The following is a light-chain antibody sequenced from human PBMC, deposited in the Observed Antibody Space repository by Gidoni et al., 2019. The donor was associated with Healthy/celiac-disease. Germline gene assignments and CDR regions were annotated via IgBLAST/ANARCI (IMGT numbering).Light chain of an antibody. CDR3: QQYNNWPPWT. CDR1: QSVSSN. V-gene: IGKV3-15*01. Sequence: EIVMTQSPATLSVSPGERATLSCRASQSVSSNLAWYQQKPGQAPRLLIYGASTRATGIPARFSGMGSGTEFTLTISILQSEDFAVYYCQQYNNWPPWTFGQGTKVEIK. J-gene: IGKJ1*01. CDR2: GAS.